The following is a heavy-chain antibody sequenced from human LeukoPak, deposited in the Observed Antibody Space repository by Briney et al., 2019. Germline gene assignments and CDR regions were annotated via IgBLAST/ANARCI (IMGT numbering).Heavy chain of an antibody. CDR1: GYTFTSYG. CDR2: VSAYNGNT. D-gene: IGHD3-22*01. CDR3: ARGRENGGYSDTSDI. V-gene: IGHV1-18*01. J-gene: IGHJ3*02. Sequence: ASVKVSCKASGYTFTSYGISWVRQAPGQGLEWMGWVSAYNGNTNYAQKLQGRVTMTTDTSTSTAYMELRSLRSDDTAVYYCARGRENGGYSDTSDIWGQGTMVTVSS.